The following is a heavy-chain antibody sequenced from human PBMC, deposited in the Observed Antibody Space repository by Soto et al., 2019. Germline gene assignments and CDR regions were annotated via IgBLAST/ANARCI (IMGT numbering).Heavy chain of an antibody. V-gene: IGHV3-23*04. CDR3: AKDPYYYDSLNWFDP. Sequence: VQLVESGGGVVQPGRSLRLSCAASGFTFSSYAMSWVRQAPGKGLEWVSAISGSGGSTYYADSVKGRFTISRDNSKNTLYLQMNSLRAEDTAVYYCAKDPYYYDSLNWFDPWGQGTLVTVSS. CDR2: ISGSGGST. J-gene: IGHJ5*02. CDR1: GFTFSSYA. D-gene: IGHD3-22*01.